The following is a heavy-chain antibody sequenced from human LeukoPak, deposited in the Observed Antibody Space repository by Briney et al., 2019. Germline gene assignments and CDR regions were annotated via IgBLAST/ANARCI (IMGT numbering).Heavy chain of an antibody. J-gene: IGHJ4*02. Sequence: PGGSLRLSCAASGFTFSSYWMSWVRQAPWKGLEWVANIKQDGSEKYYVDSVRGRFTISRDNAKNSLSLQMNSLRDEDTAVYYCASHHYGDYEGPTPFDYWGQGTLVTVSS. D-gene: IGHD4-17*01. CDR2: IKQDGSEK. CDR1: GFTFSSYW. V-gene: IGHV3-7*01. CDR3: ASHHYGDYEGPTPFDY.